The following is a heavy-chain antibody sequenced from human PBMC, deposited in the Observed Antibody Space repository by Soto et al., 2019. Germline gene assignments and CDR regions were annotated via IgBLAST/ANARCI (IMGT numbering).Heavy chain of an antibody. CDR3: ARDSWLWFSSGRDEFDY. CDR1: GYTFTSYG. V-gene: IGHV1-18*01. CDR2: ISAYNGNT. J-gene: IGHJ4*02. D-gene: IGHD6-19*01. Sequence: QVQLVQSGAEVKKPGASVKVSCKASGYTFTSYGISWVRQAPGQGLEWMGWISAYNGNTNYAQKLQGRVTMTTDTSTSTAYMELRSLRSDDTAGYYCARDSWLWFSSGRDEFDYWGQGTLVTVSS.